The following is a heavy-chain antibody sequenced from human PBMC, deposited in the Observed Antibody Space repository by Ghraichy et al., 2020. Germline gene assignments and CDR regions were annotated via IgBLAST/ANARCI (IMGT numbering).Heavy chain of an antibody. CDR1: GGSISRTSYY. D-gene: IGHD5-24*01. J-gene: IGHJ6*02. CDR3: ARHEGAGVDGYNYWYYGMDV. V-gene: IGHV4-39*01. Sequence: SCTVSGGSISRTSYYWGWIRQAPGKGLEWIGSMYYSGSIYYNPSLKSRVTTSVDTSKNQFFLKLSSVTAADTAVYYCARHEGAGVDGYNYWYYGMDVWGQGTTVTVYS. CDR2: MYYSGSI.